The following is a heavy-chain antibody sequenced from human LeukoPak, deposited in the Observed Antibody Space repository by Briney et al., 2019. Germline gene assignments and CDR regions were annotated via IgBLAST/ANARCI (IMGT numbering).Heavy chain of an antibody. Sequence: ASVKVSCKASGGTFSSYAISWVRQAPGQGLEWMGGIIPIFGTANYAQKFQGRVTITADKSTSTAYMELSSLRSEDTAVYYCALGGFQLVTPHWGQGTLVTVSS. CDR3: ALGGFQLVTPH. V-gene: IGHV1-69*06. D-gene: IGHD6-6*01. CDR2: IIPIFGTA. CDR1: GGTFSSYA. J-gene: IGHJ4*02.